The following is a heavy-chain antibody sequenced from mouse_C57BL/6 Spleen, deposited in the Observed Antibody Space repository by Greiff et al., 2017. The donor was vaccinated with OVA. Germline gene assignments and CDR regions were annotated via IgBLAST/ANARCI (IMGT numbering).Heavy chain of an antibody. CDR3: AREGKRAWFAY. Sequence: VQLQQSGPGLVKPSQSLSLTCSVTGYSITSGYYWNWIRQFPGNKLEWMGYISYDGSNNYNPSLKNRISITRDTSKNQFFLKLNSVTTEDTATYYCAREGKRAWFAYWGQGTLVTVSA. CDR2: ISYDGSN. J-gene: IGHJ3*01. V-gene: IGHV3-6*01. CDR1: GYSITSGYY.